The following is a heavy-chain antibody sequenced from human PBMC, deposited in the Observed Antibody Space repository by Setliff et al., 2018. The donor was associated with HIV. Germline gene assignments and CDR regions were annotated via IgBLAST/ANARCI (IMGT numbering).Heavy chain of an antibody. J-gene: IGHJ5*02. D-gene: IGHD1-20*01. Sequence: SETLSLTCTVSGGSISSGDYYWSWIRQPPGKGLEWIGNMYYSGSTNYNPSLKSRVTISVDTSKNQFSLKLSSVTAADTAVYYCARDLNWNWFDPWGQGTLVTVSS. CDR3: ARDLNWNWFDP. CDR1: GGSISSGDYY. CDR2: MYYSGST. V-gene: IGHV4-61*08.